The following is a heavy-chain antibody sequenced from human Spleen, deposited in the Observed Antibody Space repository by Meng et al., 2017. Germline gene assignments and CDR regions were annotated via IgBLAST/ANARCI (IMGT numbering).Heavy chain of an antibody. Sequence: QVQVVLAGGKVKKPGASVKVSGKASGYTFTGYWLHWWRRAPGQGLEWMVRINPKSGDTHYAQRFQGRVTMTGDTSISTAYMELSGLRSDDTAMYYCARDEDISAAGKLFGDYWGQGTLVTVSS. CDR3: ARDEDISAAGKLFGDY. J-gene: IGHJ4*02. D-gene: IGHD6-13*01. CDR2: INPKSGDT. V-gene: IGHV1-2*06. CDR1: GYTFTGYW.